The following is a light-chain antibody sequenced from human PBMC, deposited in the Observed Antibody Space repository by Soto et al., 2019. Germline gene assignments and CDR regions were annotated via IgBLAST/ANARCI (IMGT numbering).Light chain of an antibody. CDR2: DVS. CDR1: SSDVGGYNY. J-gene: IGLJ1*01. CDR3: SSYTSSSTYV. V-gene: IGLV2-14*01. Sequence: QSVLTQPASLSVSPGQSITISCTGSSSDVGGYNYVSWYQQHPGKAPKLMIYDVSNRPSGVSNRFSGSKSGNTASLTISGLQAEDEADYYCSSYTSSSTYVFGTGTKVTVL.